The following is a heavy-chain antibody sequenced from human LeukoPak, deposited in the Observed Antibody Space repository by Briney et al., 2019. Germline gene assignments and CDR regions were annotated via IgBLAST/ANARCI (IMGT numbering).Heavy chain of an antibody. D-gene: IGHD3-3*01. CDR2: IYYSGTT. V-gene: IGHV4-39*07. Sequence: LETLSLTCTVSGGSISSNNYCRGWIRQSPGKGLEWIGSIYYSGTTYYNPSLKSRVTISVDTSKNQFSLKLSSVTAADTAVYYCARRGGLTIFGVVMEYYFDYWGQGTLVTVSS. CDR3: ARRGGLTIFGVVMEYYFDY. CDR1: GGSISSNNYC. J-gene: IGHJ4*02.